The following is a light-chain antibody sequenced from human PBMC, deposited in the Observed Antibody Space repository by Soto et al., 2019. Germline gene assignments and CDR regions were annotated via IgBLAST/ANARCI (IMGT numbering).Light chain of an antibody. V-gene: IGLV2-14*01. Sequence: QSALTQPASVSGSPGQSIIISCTGTSSDVGGYNYVSWYQQHPGKAPKLMIYEVSNRLSGVSDRFSGSKSGNTAALTISGLQAEDEADYYCSSYTSSSTGVFGGGTKVTVL. J-gene: IGLJ3*02. CDR1: SSDVGGYNY. CDR2: EVS. CDR3: SSYTSSSTGV.